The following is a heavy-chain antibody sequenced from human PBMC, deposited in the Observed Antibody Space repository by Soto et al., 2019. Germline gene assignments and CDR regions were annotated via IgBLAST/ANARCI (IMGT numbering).Heavy chain of an antibody. CDR1: GGSISSSSYY. CDR3: ARHVRGKQLAVFLWYFDY. J-gene: IGHJ4*02. D-gene: IGHD3-10*02. CDR2: IYYSGST. Sequence: PSETLSLTCTVSGGSISSSSYYWGWIRQPPGKGLEWIGSIYYSGSTYYNPSLKSRVTISVDTPKNQFSLKLSSVTAADTAVYYCARHVRGKQLAVFLWYFDYWGQGTLVTVSS. V-gene: IGHV4-39*01.